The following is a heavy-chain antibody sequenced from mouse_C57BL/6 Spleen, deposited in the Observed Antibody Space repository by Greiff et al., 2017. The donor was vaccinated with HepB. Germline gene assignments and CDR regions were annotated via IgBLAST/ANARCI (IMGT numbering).Heavy chain of an antibody. J-gene: IGHJ4*01. CDR1: GYTFTDYY. Sequence: EVKLEESGPVLVKPGASVKMSCKASGYTFTDYYMNWVKQSHGKSLEWIGVINPYNGGTSYNQKFKGKATLTVDKSSSTAYMELNSLTSEDSAVYYCARKGDYGFAMDYWGQGTSVTVSS. CDR3: ARKGDYGFAMDY. CDR2: INPYNGGT. V-gene: IGHV1-19*01. D-gene: IGHD2-4*01.